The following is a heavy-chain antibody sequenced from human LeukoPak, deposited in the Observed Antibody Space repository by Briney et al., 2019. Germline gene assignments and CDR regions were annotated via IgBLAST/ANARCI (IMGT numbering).Heavy chain of an antibody. CDR3: AELGITMIGGV. V-gene: IGHV3-74*01. D-gene: IGHD3-10*02. CDR1: GFTFSSYS. Sequence: PGGSLRLSCAASGFTFSSYSMNWVRQAPGKGLVWVSRIDSDGSTTDYAASVKGRFTISRDNARNTLYLQMNSLRAEDTAVYYCAELGITMIGGVWGKGTTVTISS. CDR2: IDSDGSTT. J-gene: IGHJ6*04.